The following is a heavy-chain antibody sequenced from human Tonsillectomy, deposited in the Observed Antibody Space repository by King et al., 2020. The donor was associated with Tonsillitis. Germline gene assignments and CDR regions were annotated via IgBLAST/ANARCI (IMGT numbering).Heavy chain of an antibody. CDR3: VDYYMDV. J-gene: IGHJ6*03. Sequence: VQLVEAGGGVVQPGRSLRLSCEASGFIFSSSGSHGVRQAPGKGLEGVAVIWYDGSNKFYADSVKGRFTISRDNSKNTLYLQMNSLRAEDTAVYHCVDYYMDVWGKGTTVTVSS. CDR1: GFIFSSSG. CDR2: IWYDGSNK. V-gene: IGHV3-33*08.